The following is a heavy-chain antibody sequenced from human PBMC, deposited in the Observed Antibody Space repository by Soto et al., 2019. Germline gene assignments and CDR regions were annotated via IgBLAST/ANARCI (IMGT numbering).Heavy chain of an antibody. D-gene: IGHD7-27*01. J-gene: IGHJ3*01. CDR2: IGGTDGDSDGVP. CDR3: VKRGRNWGAFDF. Sequence: VQLLESGGDLVQPGGSLRPSCVASGFILNNYAMSWVRQAPGKGLEWVSTIGGTDGDSDGVPWYEDSVKGRFTISRDSSANTLFLHMDNLRAEDSALYYCVKRGRNWGAFDFWGQGTTVVVSS. CDR1: GFILNNYA. V-gene: IGHV3-23*01.